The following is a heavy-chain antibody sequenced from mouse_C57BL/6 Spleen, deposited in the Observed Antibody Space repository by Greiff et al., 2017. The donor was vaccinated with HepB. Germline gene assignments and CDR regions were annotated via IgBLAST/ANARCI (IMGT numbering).Heavy chain of an antibody. CDR3: TRPYGSSYAAWFAY. CDR1: GYTFTNYW. D-gene: IGHD1-1*01. J-gene: IGHJ3*01. Sequence: EVQLQQSGTVLARPGASVKMSCNTSGYTFTNYWMHWVKQRPGQGLEWIGAIYPGNSDTSYNQKFKGKAKLTAVTSASTAYMELSSLTNEDSAVYYCTRPYGSSYAAWFAYWGQGTPVTASA. CDR2: IYPGNSDT. V-gene: IGHV1-5*01.